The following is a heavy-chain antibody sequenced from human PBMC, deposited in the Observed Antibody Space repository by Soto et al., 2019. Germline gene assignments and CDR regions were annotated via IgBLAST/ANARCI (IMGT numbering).Heavy chain of an antibody. V-gene: IGHV3-30*03. CDR2: TSYDGSNK. CDR1: GFTFSTYG. CDR3: VTRGFTGQFDD. Sequence: QVQLVESGGGVVQPGRSLRLSCAASGFTFSTYGMHWVRQAPGKGLEWVAVTSYDGSNKYYADSVKGRFTISRDNSKNTLYLQMNSLRAEDTAVYYCVTRGFTGQFDDWGQGTLVTVSS. J-gene: IGHJ4*02. D-gene: IGHD3-16*01.